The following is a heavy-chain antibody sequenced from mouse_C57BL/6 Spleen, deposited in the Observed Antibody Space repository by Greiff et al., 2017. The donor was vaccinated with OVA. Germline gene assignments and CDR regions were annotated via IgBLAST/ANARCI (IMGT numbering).Heavy chain of an antibody. J-gene: IGHJ4*01. CDR1: GFTFSDYG. V-gene: IGHV5-17*01. CDR3: ARKWDGGAMDY. D-gene: IGHD1-3*01. CDR2: ISSGSSTI. Sequence: EVPGVESGGGLVKPGGSLKLSCAASGFTFSDYGMHWVRQAPEKGLAWVAYISSGSSTIYYADTVKGRFPISRDNAKNTLFLQMTSLRSEDTAMYYCARKWDGGAMDYWGQGTSVTVSS.